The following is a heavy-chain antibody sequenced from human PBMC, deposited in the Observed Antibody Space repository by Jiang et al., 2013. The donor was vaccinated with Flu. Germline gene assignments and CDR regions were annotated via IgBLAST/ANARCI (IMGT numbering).Heavy chain of an antibody. J-gene: IGHJ6*02. V-gene: IGHV6-1*01. CDR1: GDSVSSNSAA. CDR2: TYYRSKWYN. Sequence: SQTLSLTCAISGDSVSSNSAAWNWIRQSPSRGLEWLGRTYYRSKWYNDYAVSVKSRITINPDTSKNQFSLQRNSVTPEDTAVYYCARDPKHGDYPYYYYGMDVWGQGTTVTVSS. CDR3: ARDPKHGDYPYYYYGMDV. D-gene: IGHD4-17*01.